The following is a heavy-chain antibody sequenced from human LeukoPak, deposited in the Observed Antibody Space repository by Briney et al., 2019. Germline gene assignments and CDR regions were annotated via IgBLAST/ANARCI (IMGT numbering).Heavy chain of an antibody. Sequence: PGGSLRLSCAASGFGVNRYHMHWVRQAPGKGLEWLAVISYDGNKKYYADSVKGRFTISRDNSKNTLYLQMNSLRADDTAVYYCAKYRTTSAPPRNFDYWGQGTLVAVSS. D-gene: IGHD1-14*01. J-gene: IGHJ4*02. V-gene: IGHV3-30-3*02. CDR3: AKYRTTSAPPRNFDY. CDR1: GFGVNRYH. CDR2: ISYDGNKK.